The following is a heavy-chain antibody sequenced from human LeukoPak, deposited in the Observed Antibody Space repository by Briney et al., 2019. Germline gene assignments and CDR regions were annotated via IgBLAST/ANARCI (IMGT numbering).Heavy chain of an antibody. V-gene: IGHV1-69*13. Sequence: ASVKVSCKASGYTFTDYYIHWVRQAPGQGLEWMGGIIPIFGTTNYAQKFQGRVTITADESTSTAYMELSSLRSEDTAVYYCARGYCSSTSCPPFDYWGQGTLVTVSS. CDR2: IIPIFGTT. CDR1: GYTFTDYY. J-gene: IGHJ4*02. CDR3: ARGYCSSTSCPPFDY. D-gene: IGHD2-2*01.